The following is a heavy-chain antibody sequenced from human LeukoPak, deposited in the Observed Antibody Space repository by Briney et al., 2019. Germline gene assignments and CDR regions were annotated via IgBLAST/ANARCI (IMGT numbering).Heavy chain of an antibody. CDR1: GGTVSSYY. CDR3: ARHGTISSESYFDY. J-gene: IGHJ4*02. D-gene: IGHD1-14*01. V-gene: IGHV4-59*08. Sequence: SETLSLTCRASGGTVSSYYLSWIRQSPGKGLEWIGYIHNSGRTNYNPSLKSRVTRFVDTSKNQVSLRLSSVTAADTAVYYCARHGTISSESYFDYWGQGALVTVSS. CDR2: IHNSGRT.